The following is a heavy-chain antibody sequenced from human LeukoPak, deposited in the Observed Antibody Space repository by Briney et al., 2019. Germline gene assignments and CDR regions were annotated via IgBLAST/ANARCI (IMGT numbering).Heavy chain of an antibody. CDR2: IKPNSGGT. J-gene: IGHJ4*02. V-gene: IGHV1-2*02. CDR1: GYAFTGYY. D-gene: IGHD1-26*01. CDR3: ARGSIVGATFDYFDY. Sequence: ASVEVSCKASGYAFTGYYIHWVRQAPGQGLEWMGWIKPNSGGTNYAQKLQGRVTMTRDTSISTAYMELSRLRSDDTAVYYCARGSIVGATFDYFDYWGQGTLVTVSS.